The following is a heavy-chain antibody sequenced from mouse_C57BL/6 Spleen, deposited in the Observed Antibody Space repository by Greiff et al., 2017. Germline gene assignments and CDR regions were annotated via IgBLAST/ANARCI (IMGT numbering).Heavy chain of an antibody. CDR1: GYTFTEYT. CDR2: FYPGSGSI. CDR3: ARHPGGYYPPYAMDY. V-gene: IGHV1-62-2*01. D-gene: IGHD2-3*01. Sequence: VQRVESGAELVKPGASVKLSCKASGYTFTEYTIHWVKQRSGQGLGWIGWFYPGSGSIKYNEKFKDKATLTADKSSSTVYMERSRLTSEDSAVYFCARHPGGYYPPYAMDYWGKGTSVTVSS. J-gene: IGHJ4*01.